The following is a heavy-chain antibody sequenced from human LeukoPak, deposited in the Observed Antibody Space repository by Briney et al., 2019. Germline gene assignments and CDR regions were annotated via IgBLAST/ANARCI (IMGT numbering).Heavy chain of an antibody. CDR3: ASPGPGGAAAGLFDY. CDR1: RFTVSNNF. Sequence: GGSLRLFCAAFRFTVSNNFLSWVRQAPGKGLEWVSVLYSGGTTFYADSVKGRYTISRDNSMNTLYLQMKSLRPEDTAVYYCASPGPGGAAAGLFDYWGQGTLSPSPQ. D-gene: IGHD6-13*01. J-gene: IGHJ4*02. V-gene: IGHV3-53*05. CDR2: LYSGGTT.